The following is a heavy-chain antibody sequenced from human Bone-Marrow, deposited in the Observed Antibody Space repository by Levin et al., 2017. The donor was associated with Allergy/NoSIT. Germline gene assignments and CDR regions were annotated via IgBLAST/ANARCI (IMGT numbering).Heavy chain of an antibody. CDR2: IFHTGNT. D-gene: IGHD3-9*01. CDR1: GDSFSSGDYY. CDR3: ARIVRYFDNYVSHRIDA. J-gene: IGHJ5*02. V-gene: IGHV4-30-4*01. Sequence: SETLSLTCTVSGDSFSSGDYYWAWIRQPPGKGLQWIGYIFHTGNTFYNPSLKSRLDIRIETSKNQFSLQLTSVTAAATAVYYCARIVRYFDNYVSHRIDAWGLGTLVSVAS.